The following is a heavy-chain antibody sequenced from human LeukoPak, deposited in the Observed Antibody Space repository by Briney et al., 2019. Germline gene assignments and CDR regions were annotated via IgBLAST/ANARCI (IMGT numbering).Heavy chain of an antibody. Sequence: ASVKVSCKASGYTFTSYAMHWVRQAPGQRLEWMGWINAGNGNTKYSQKFQGRVTITRDTSASTAYMELSSLRSEDTAVYYCARGAVVVPAAMIGGRYFDYWGQGTLVTVSP. CDR1: GYTFTSYA. CDR3: ARGAVVVPAAMIGGRYFDY. V-gene: IGHV1-3*01. CDR2: INAGNGNT. D-gene: IGHD2-2*01. J-gene: IGHJ4*02.